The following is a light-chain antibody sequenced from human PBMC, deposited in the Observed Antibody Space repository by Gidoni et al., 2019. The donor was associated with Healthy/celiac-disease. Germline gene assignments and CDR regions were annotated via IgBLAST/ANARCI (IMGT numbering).Light chain of an antibody. CDR3: QQYNSSPLT. Sequence: DIQITPSPSTLSASVGDRVTITCRASQSISSWLAWYQQKPGKAPKLLIYKASSLESGVPSRFSGSGSGTEFNLTISSLQPDDFATYYCQQYNSSPLTFGGGTKVEIK. V-gene: IGKV1-5*03. CDR1: QSISSW. CDR2: KAS. J-gene: IGKJ4*01.